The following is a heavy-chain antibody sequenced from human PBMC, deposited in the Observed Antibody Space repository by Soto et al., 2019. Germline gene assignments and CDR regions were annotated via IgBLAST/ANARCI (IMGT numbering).Heavy chain of an antibody. CDR1: GFTFSTYA. D-gene: IGHD4-17*01. V-gene: IGHV3-23*01. CDR2: ITGSGGST. J-gene: IGHJ4*02. CDR3: AKDRYGDYGGIDY. Sequence: GGSLRLSCAASGFTFSTYAMIWVRQAPGKGLEWVSVITGSGGSTYYADSVKGRFTISRDTSKNTLFLQMNSLRAEDTAVYYCAKDRYGDYGGIDYWGQGT.